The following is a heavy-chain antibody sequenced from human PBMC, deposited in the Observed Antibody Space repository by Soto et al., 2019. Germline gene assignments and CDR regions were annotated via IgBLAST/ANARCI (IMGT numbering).Heavy chain of an antibody. V-gene: IGHV3-66*01. J-gene: IGHJ4*02. CDR2: IYSGGST. CDR1: GFAVSSNY. CDR3: ARETPGQNYFDY. Sequence: GGSLRLSCAASGFAVSSNYMSWVRQAPGQGLEWVSVIYSGGSTYYADSVKGRFTISRDNSKNTLYLQMNSLRAEDTAVYYCARETPGQNYFDYWGQGTLVTVSS.